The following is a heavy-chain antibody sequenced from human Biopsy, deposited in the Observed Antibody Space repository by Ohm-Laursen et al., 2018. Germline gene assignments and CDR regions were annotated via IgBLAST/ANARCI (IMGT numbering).Heavy chain of an antibody. V-gene: IGHV4-34*01. CDR3: ARGEYYAYWSGARKLNYFDY. J-gene: IGHJ4*02. CDR1: GGSFSGTY. CDR2: INHSGST. D-gene: IGHD3-3*01. Sequence: SETLSLTCAVSGGSFSGTYWSWIRQTPGKGLEWVGEINHSGSTKYNPPFESRVTISVDTSKNQFSLNLFSVTAADAARYFCARGEYYAYWSGARKLNYFDYWGQGTLVIVSS.